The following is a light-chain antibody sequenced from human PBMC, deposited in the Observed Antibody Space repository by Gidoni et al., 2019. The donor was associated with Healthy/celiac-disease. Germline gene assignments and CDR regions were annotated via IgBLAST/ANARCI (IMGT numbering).Light chain of an antibody. CDR3: ETWDSNTHRV. CDR1: SGHSSYI. CDR2: LEGSGSY. Sequence: QAVLTQLSSASASLGSAVKLTCTLISGHSSYIIAWHQQQPGKDPRYLMKLEGSGSYTKGSGVPDRFSGSRSRAGRYLTVSNLQSGDEADYYCETWDSNTHRVFGGGTSLTVL. J-gene: IGLJ3*02. V-gene: IGLV4-60*03.